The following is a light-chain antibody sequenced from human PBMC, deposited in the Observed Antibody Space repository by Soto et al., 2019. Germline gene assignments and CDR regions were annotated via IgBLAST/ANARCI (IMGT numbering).Light chain of an antibody. CDR2: WAS. CDR1: QRVLYSSNNKNY. CDR3: QQYYSTPPT. V-gene: IGKV4-1*01. Sequence: DIVMTQSPDSLAVSLGERATINCKSSQRVLYSSNNKNYLAWYQQKPGQPPKLLIYWASTRESGVPDRFSGSASGTDFTLTISSLQAEDVAVYYCQQYYSTPPTFGQGTKVEIK. J-gene: IGKJ1*01.